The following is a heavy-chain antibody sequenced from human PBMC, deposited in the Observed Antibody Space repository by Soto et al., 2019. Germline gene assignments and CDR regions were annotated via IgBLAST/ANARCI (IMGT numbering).Heavy chain of an antibody. CDR3: TTDLDSSGYYDLAVDY. J-gene: IGHJ4*02. V-gene: IGHV3-15*01. Sequence: GGSLRLSCAASGFTFSNAWMSWVRQAPGKGLEWVGRIKSKTDGGTTDYAAPVKGRFTISRDDSKNTLYLQMNSLKTEDTAVYYCTTDLDSSGYYDLAVDYWGQGTLVTVSS. CDR2: IKSKTDGGTT. D-gene: IGHD3-22*01. CDR1: GFTFSNAW.